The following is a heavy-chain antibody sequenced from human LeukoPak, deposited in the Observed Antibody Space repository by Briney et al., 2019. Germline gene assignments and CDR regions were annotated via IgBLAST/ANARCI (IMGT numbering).Heavy chain of an antibody. D-gene: IGHD6-6*01. Sequence: PGGSLRLSCAASGFTFSTYYMNWVRPAPGKGVEWGSFITGSSSYIYYTDSVKGRFTISRDSAKNSLFLQMNSLRDEDTAVYYCASGFSSSPYFDYWGQGTLVTVSS. CDR2: ITGSSSYI. CDR3: ASGFSSSPYFDY. J-gene: IGHJ4*02. CDR1: GFTFSTYY. V-gene: IGHV3-21*01.